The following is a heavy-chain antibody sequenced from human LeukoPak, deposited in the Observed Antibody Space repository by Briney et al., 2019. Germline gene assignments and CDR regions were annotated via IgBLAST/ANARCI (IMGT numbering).Heavy chain of an antibody. CDR3: AKGYCSSTSCSYYFDY. V-gene: IGHV3-23*01. D-gene: IGHD2-2*01. CDR1: GFTFSSYA. Sequence: GGSLRLSCAASGFTFSSYAMSWVRQAPGKGLEWVSAISGSGGSTYYADSVKGRFTISRDNSKNTPYLQMNSLRAEDTAVYYCAKGYCSSTSCSYYFDYWGQGTLVTVSS. CDR2: ISGSGGST. J-gene: IGHJ4*02.